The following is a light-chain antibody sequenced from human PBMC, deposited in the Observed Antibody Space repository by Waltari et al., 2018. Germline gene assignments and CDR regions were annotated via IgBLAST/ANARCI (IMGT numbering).Light chain of an antibody. CDR2: GNS. J-gene: IGLJ2*01. V-gene: IGLV1-40*01. Sequence: QSVLTQPPSVSGAPGQRVPFSATGSRPNIGAGYDVHWYQQLPGTAPKRLIYGNSNRPSGVPDRFSGSKSGTSASLAITGLQAEDEADYYCQSYDSSSVVFGGGTKLTVL. CDR1: RPNIGAGYD. CDR3: QSYDSSSVV.